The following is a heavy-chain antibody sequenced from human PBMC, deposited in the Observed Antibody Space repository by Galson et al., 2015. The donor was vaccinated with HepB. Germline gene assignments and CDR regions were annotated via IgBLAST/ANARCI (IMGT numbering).Heavy chain of an antibody. CDR2: ITWDGGDT. CDR1: GFTFHDYI. CDR3: VKDAYCSTITCHGWFDP. Sequence: SLRLSCAASGFTFHDYIMHWVRQVPGKGLEWVSLITWDGGDTYYADSVKGRFTISRDNSKKSLYLQMNSRRTEDTGLYYCVKDAYCSTITCHGWFDPWGQGTLVTVSS. V-gene: IGHV3-43*01. J-gene: IGHJ5*02. D-gene: IGHD2-2*01.